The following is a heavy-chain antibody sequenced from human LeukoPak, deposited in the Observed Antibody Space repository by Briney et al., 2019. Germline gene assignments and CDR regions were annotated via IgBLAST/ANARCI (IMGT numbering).Heavy chain of an antibody. V-gene: IGHV1-69*01. D-gene: IGHD5-24*01. Sequence: GASVKVSCKASGGTFSSYAISWVRQAPGQGLEWMGGIIPIFGTANYAQKFQGRVTITADESTSTAYMELSSLRSEDTAAYYCARDSRRDGYNNYYYMDVWGKGTTVTVSS. J-gene: IGHJ6*03. CDR1: GGTFSSYA. CDR2: IIPIFGTA. CDR3: ARDSRRDGYNNYYYMDV.